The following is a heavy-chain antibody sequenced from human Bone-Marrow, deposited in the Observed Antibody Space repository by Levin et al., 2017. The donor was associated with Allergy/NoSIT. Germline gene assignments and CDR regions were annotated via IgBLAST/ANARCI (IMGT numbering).Heavy chain of an antibody. Sequence: SETLSLTCSVSGDSFTSGDYYWGWIRQTPGKGLEWIGSIYYSGHTSYNPSLKSRVSMSVDTSNNQFSLRLSSMTAADTAIYYCARHPHVFRGAAGFVDYWGQGILVTVS. CDR2: IYYSGHT. V-gene: IGHV4-39*01. J-gene: IGHJ4*02. D-gene: IGHD6-13*01. CDR1: GDSFTSGDYY. CDR3: ARHPHVFRGAAGFVDY.